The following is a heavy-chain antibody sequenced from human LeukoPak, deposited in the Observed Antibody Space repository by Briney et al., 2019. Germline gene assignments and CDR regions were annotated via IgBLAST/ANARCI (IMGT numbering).Heavy chain of an antibody. V-gene: IGHV3-33*06. CDR2: IWYDGSNK. D-gene: IGHD6-19*01. CDR1: GFTFSSYG. CDR3: AKELAYSSGWYDAFDI. Sequence: PGGSLRLSCAASGFTFSSYGMHWVRQAPGKGLEWVAVIWYDGSNKYYADSVKGRFTISRDNFKNTLYLQMNSLRAEDTAVYYCAKELAYSSGWYDAFDIWGQETMVTVSS. J-gene: IGHJ3*02.